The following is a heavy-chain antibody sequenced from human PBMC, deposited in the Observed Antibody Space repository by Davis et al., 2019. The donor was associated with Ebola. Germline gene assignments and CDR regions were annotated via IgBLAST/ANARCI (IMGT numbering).Heavy chain of an antibody. D-gene: IGHD3-16*01. CDR2: IKQDGSEK. Sequence: GSLRLSCAASGFTFSNAWMSWVRQAPGKGLEWVANIKQDGSEKYYVDSVKGRFTISRDNTKNSLNLQMNNLRAEDTAVYYCGRGGLYPAYWGQGTLVTVSS. CDR3: GRGGLYPAY. CDR1: GFTFSNAW. V-gene: IGHV3-7*01. J-gene: IGHJ4*02.